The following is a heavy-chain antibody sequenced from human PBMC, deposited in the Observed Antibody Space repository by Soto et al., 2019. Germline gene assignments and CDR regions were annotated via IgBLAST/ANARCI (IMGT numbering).Heavy chain of an antibody. J-gene: IGHJ6*02. V-gene: IGHV4-34*01. CDR2: INHSGST. CDR3: ASAKGWAGDYYYGMDV. CDR1: GGSFSTYY. Sequence: SETLSLTCAVYGGSFSTYYWSWIRQPPGKGLEWIGEINHSGSTNYNPPLKSRVTISVDTSKNPFSLKLSSVTAADTAVYYCASAKGWAGDYYYGMDVWGQGTTVTVSS. D-gene: IGHD1-26*01.